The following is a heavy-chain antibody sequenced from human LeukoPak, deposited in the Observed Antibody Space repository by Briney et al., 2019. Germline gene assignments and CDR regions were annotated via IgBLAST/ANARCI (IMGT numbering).Heavy chain of an antibody. V-gene: IGHV1-69*13. CDR2: IIPIFGTA. CDR3: AREEGGSISYYYYGMDV. Sequence: SVKVSCKASGGTFSSYAISWVRQAPGQGLEWMGGIIPIFGTANYAQKFQGRVTITADESTSTAYMELSSLRSEDTAVYYCAREEGGSISYYYYGMDVWGQGTTVTVSS. CDR1: GGTFSSYA. J-gene: IGHJ6*02. D-gene: IGHD2-15*01.